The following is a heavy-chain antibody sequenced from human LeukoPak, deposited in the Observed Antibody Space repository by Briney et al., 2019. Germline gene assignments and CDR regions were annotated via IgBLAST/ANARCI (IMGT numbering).Heavy chain of an antibody. D-gene: IGHD3-3*01. J-gene: IGHJ4*02. CDR2: ISSSSSYI. Sequence: GGSLRLSCAASGFTFSSYSMNWVRQAPGKGLEWVSSISSSSSYIYYADSVKGRFTISRDNAKNTLYLQMNSLRAEDTAVYYCARDQRFLEWLFTEDYWGQGTLVTVSS. V-gene: IGHV3-21*01. CDR3: ARDQRFLEWLFTEDY. CDR1: GFTFSSYS.